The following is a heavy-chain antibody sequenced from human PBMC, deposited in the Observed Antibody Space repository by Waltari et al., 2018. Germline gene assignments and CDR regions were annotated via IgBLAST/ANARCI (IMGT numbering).Heavy chain of an antibody. D-gene: IGHD3-10*01. CDR2: TIPIFGKA. CDR1: GGTFSSYA. Sequence: QVQLVQSGAEVKKPGSSVKVSCKASGGTFSSYAISWVRQAPGQGLEWMGGTIPIFGKANDAQKVQGRVTITADESTSTAYMELSSLRSEDTAVYYCARGSGSYYFDYWGQGTLVTVSS. CDR3: ARGSGSYYFDY. V-gene: IGHV1-69*12. J-gene: IGHJ4*02.